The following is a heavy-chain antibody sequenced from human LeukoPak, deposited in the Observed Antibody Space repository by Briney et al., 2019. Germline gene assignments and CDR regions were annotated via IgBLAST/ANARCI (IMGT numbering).Heavy chain of an antibody. Sequence: PSEALFLTCSVSGGSMSGFFWTWIRQPPGKELEWVGSIKYSGSTTKYNPSLKSRVTISIYTSKNQFSLKLSSATAADTAVYYCARSSRHYYGSGSNLTPWPAGMDVWGQGTTVTVSS. CDR1: GGSMSGFF. V-gene: IGHV4-59*01. D-gene: IGHD3-10*01. CDR2: IKYSGST. CDR3: ARSSRHYYGSGSNLTPWPAGMDV. J-gene: IGHJ6*02.